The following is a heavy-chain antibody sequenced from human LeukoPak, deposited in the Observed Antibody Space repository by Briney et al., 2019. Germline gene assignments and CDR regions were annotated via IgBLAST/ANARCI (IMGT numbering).Heavy chain of an antibody. Sequence: SETLSLTCTVSGGSISSGSYYWSWIRQPAGEGLEWIGRIYTSGSTNYNPSLKSRVTISVDTSKNQFSLKLSSVTAADTAVYYCARNEGNDFWSGYYFSWGQGTLVTVSS. CDR3: ARNEGNDFWSGYYFS. J-gene: IGHJ4*02. CDR2: IYTSGST. V-gene: IGHV4-61*02. CDR1: GGSISSGSYY. D-gene: IGHD3-3*01.